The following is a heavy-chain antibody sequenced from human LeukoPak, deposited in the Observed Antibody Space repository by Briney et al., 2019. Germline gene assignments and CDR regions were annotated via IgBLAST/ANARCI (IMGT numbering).Heavy chain of an antibody. CDR3: ARGNVRRTYYDYVWGKLDY. D-gene: IGHD3-16*01. J-gene: IGHJ4*02. V-gene: IGHV4-34*01. Sequence: SETLSPTCAVYGGSFSGYYWSWIRQPPGKGLEWIGEINHSGSTNYNPSLKSRVTISVDTSKNQFSLKLSSVTAADTAVYYCARGNVRRTYYDYVWGKLDYWGQGTLVTVSS. CDR1: GGSFSGYY. CDR2: INHSGST.